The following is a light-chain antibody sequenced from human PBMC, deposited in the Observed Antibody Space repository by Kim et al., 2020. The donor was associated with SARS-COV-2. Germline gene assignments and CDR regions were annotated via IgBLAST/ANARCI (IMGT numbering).Light chain of an antibody. CDR2: GAS. CDR1: QSVSSN. Sequence: DIVMTQSPAALSVSPGERATLSCWASQSVSSNLAWYQQKPGQAPRLLIYGASTRATGIPVRFSGSGSGTKFTLTISSLQSEDFAVYYCQQYDNWPPYTFGQGTKLEI. CDR3: QQYDNWPPYT. V-gene: IGKV3-15*01. J-gene: IGKJ2*01.